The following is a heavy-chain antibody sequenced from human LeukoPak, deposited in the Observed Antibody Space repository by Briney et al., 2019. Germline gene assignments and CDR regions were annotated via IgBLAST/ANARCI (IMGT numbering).Heavy chain of an antibody. V-gene: IGHV3-66*01. D-gene: IGHD3-22*01. CDR2: IYSGGST. CDR1: GFTVSSNY. Sequence: GGSLRLSCAASGFTVSSNYMSWVRQAPGKGLQWVSVIYSGGSTYYADSVKGRFTISRDNSKNTLYLQLNSLRAEDTAVYYCAKDYYDTSGYSITGYFDLWGRGTLVTVSS. CDR3: AKDYYDTSGYSITGYFDL. J-gene: IGHJ2*01.